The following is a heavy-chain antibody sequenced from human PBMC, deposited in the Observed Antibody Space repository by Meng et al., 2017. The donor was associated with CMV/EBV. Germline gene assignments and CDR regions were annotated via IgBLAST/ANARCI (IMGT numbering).Heavy chain of an antibody. CDR1: GFTFSSYS. J-gene: IGHJ4*02. CDR2: ISSSSSYI. V-gene: IGHV3-21*01. Sequence: GESLKISRAASGFTFSSYSMNWVRQAPGKGLEWVSSISSSSSYIYYADSVKGRFTISRDNAKNSLYLQMNSLRAEDTAVYYCARATYYDFWSGYYGYWGQGTLVTVSS. CDR3: ARATYYDFWSGYYGY. D-gene: IGHD3-3*01.